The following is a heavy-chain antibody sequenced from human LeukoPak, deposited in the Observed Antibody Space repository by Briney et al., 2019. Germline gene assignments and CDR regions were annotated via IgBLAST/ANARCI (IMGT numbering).Heavy chain of an antibody. CDR1: GFTFRSYW. Sequence: PGGSLRLSCAASGFTFRSYWMTWVRQAPGKGLEWVSAISGSGGSTYYADSVKGRFTISRDNSKNTLYLQMNSLRAEDTAVYYCARPGIGYYFDYWGQGILVTVSS. CDR2: ISGSGGST. D-gene: IGHD3-3*01. V-gene: IGHV3-23*01. J-gene: IGHJ4*02. CDR3: ARPGIGYYFDY.